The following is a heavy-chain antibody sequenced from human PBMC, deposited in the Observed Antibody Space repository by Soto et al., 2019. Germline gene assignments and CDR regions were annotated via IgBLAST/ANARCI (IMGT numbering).Heavy chain of an antibody. D-gene: IGHD1-1*01. CDR2: IYWDDDK. CDR3: AHRLGATGLFDY. J-gene: IGHJ4*02. V-gene: IGHV2-5*02. CDR1: GFSLSTSGVG. Sequence: SGPTLVNPTQTLTLTCTFSGFSLSTSGVGVGWIRQPPGKALEWLALIYWDDDKRYSPSLKSRLTITKDTSKNQVVLTMTNMDPVDPAPYFCAHRLGATGLFDYWGQGTLVTVSS.